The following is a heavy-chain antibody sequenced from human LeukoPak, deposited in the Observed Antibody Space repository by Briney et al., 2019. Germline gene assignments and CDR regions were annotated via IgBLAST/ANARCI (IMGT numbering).Heavy chain of an antibody. CDR3: ARRPDYGGTPTFDY. CDR1: GITVSSNY. V-gene: IGHV3-66*01. D-gene: IGHD4-23*01. CDR2: LYSDGST. Sequence: GGSLILSCAASGITVSSNYMSWVRQAPGKGPEWVSVLYSDGSTYYADSVKGRFTISRDNSKNALYLQMNSLRGGDTAVYFCARRPDYGGTPTFDYWGQGTLVTVSS. J-gene: IGHJ4*02.